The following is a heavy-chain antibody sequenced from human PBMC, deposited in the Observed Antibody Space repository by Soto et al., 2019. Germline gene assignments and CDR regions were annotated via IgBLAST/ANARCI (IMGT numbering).Heavy chain of an antibody. CDR2: IYYSVST. Sequence: SETLSLTCTVSGGSISSSSYYCRWIRQPPGKGLEWIGSIYYSVSTYYNPSLKSRVTISVDTSKNQFSLKLSSVTAADTAVYYCARGYEVLEYWGQGTMVTVSS. CDR1: GGSISSSSYY. V-gene: IGHV4-39*01. CDR3: ARGYEVLEY. D-gene: IGHD5-12*01. J-gene: IGHJ4*02.